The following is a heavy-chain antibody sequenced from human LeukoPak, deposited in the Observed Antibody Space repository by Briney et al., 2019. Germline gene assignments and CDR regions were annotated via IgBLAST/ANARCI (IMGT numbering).Heavy chain of an antibody. Sequence: PSETLSLTCAVYGGSFSGYYWSWIRQPPGKGLEWIGEINHSGSTNYNPSLKSRVTISVDTSKNQFSLKLSSVTAADTAVYYCATRGGDRSSWYWFDPWGQGTLVTVSS. CDR2: INHSGST. CDR1: GGSFSGYY. V-gene: IGHV4-34*01. CDR3: ATRGGDRSSWYWFDP. D-gene: IGHD6-13*01. J-gene: IGHJ5*02.